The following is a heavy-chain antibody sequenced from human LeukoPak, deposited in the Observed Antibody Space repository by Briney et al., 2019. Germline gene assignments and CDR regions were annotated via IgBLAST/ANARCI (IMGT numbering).Heavy chain of an antibody. J-gene: IGHJ4*02. V-gene: IGHV3-73*01. CDR2: IRSKANSYAT. CDR1: GFTFSGSA. Sequence: GRSLRLSCAASGFTFSGSAMHWVRQASGKGLEWVGRIRSKANSYATAYAASVKGRFTISRDDSKNTAYLQMNSLKTEDTAVYYCTSLVARYSTTIIDYWGQGTLVTVSS. CDR3: TSLVARYSTTIIDY. D-gene: IGHD5-24*01.